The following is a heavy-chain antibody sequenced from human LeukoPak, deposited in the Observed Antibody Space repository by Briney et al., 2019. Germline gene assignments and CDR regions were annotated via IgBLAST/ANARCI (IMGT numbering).Heavy chain of an antibody. Sequence: GASVKVSCKASGGTFSSYAISWVRQAPGQGLEWMGGIIPIFGTANYAQKFQGRVTITTDESTSTAYMELSSLRSEDTAVYYCARSNWNYDGHFDSWGQGVLVTVSS. CDR2: IIPIFGTA. CDR3: ARSNWNYDGHFDS. V-gene: IGHV1-69*05. J-gene: IGHJ4*02. CDR1: GGTFSSYA. D-gene: IGHD1-7*01.